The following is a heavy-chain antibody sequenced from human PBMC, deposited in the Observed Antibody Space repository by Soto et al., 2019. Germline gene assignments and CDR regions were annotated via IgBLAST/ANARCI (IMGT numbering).Heavy chain of an antibody. CDR1: GYTFTSYD. D-gene: IGHD5-12*01. V-gene: IGHV1-8*01. CDR2: MNPNSGNT. Sequence: ASVKVSCKASGYTFTSYDINWVRQATGQGLEWMGWMNPNSGNTGYAQKFQGRVTMTRNTSISTAYMELSSLRSEDTAVYYCARGIGYDPDPYYYYMDVWGKGTTVTVSS. J-gene: IGHJ6*03. CDR3: ARGIGYDPDPYYYYMDV.